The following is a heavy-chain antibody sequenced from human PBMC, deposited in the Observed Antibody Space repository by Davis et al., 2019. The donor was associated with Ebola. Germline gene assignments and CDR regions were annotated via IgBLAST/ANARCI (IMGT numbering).Heavy chain of an antibody. V-gene: IGHV3-72*01. J-gene: IGHJ4*02. D-gene: IGHD1/OR15-1a*01. CDR1: GFPFSFYF. CDR3: VTENWYRFES. CDR2: SRNKENRYST. Sequence: GGSLRLSCAVSGFPFSFYFMDWVRLTPGKGLEWVGLSRNKENRYSTEYAASVRARFTISRDDSKQSLFLQMNSLRTEDTAVYYCVTENWYRFESWGQGTLVTVSS.